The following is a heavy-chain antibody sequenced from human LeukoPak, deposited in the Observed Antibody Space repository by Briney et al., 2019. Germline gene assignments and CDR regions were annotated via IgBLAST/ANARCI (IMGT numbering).Heavy chain of an antibody. CDR1: GFTFDDYA. CDR2: ISWNSGSI. J-gene: IGHJ5*02. Sequence: GRSLRLSCAASGFTFDDYAMHWVRQAPGKGLEWVSGISWNSGSIGYADSVKGRFTISRDNAKNSLYLQMNSLRAEDTAVYYCARDYDDSSGYNPWGQGTLVTVSS. D-gene: IGHD3-22*01. CDR3: ARDYDDSSGYNP. V-gene: IGHV3-9*01.